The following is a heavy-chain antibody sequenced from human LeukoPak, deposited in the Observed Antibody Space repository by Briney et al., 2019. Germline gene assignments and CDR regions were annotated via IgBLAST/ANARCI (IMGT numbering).Heavy chain of an antibody. CDR1: GGSISSYY. CDR2: IYYSGST. Sequence: SETLSLTCTVSGGSISSYYWSWIRQPPGKGLEWIGYIYYSGSTNYNPSLKSRVTISVDTSKNQFSLKLSSVTAADTAVYYCARGLGEYGDYVGYWGQGTLVTVSS. V-gene: IGHV4-59*01. D-gene: IGHD3-16*01. J-gene: IGHJ4*02. CDR3: ARGLGEYGDYVGY.